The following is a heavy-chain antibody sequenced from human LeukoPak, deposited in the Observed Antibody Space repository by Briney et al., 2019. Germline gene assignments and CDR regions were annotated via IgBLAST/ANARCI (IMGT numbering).Heavy chain of an antibody. V-gene: IGHV3-13*01. CDR2: IGTAGDT. CDR1: GFTFSSYD. CDR3: ARGRVQLWPRAYYYGMDV. Sequence: GGSLRLSCAASGFTFSSYDMHWVRQATGKGLEWVSAIGTAGDTYYPGSVKGRFTISRENAENSLYLQMNSLRAGDTAVYYCARGRVQLWPRAYYYGMDVWGQGTTVTVSS. D-gene: IGHD5-18*01. J-gene: IGHJ6*02.